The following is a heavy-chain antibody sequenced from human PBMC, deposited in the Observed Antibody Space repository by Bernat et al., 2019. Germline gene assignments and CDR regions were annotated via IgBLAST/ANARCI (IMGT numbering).Heavy chain of an antibody. CDR2: INSDGSST. CDR3: ARGRGYSGYDSAPVFPDDAFDI. CDR1: GFTFSSYW. Sequence: EVQLVESGGGLVQPGGSLRLSCAASGFTFSSYWMHWVRQAPGKGLVWVSRINSDGSSTSYADSVKGRFTISRDNAKNTLYLQMGSLRAEDMAVYYCARGRGYSGYDSAPVFPDDAFDIWGQGTMVTVSS. D-gene: IGHD5-12*01. V-gene: IGHV3-74*01. J-gene: IGHJ3*02.